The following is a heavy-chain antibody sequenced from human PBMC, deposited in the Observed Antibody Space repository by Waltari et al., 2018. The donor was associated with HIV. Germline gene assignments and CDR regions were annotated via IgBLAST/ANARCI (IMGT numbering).Heavy chain of an antibody. CDR2: INSDGSGT. Sequence: EVQLVESGGGLVQPGGSLRLSCAASGFTFSSYWMHWVRQAPGKGLVWVSRINSDGSGTSYADSLKGRFTISRDNAKNTLYLQMNSLRAEDTAVYYCARVQGYSYAVNWFDPWGQGTLVTVSS. V-gene: IGHV3-74*01. CDR3: ARVQGYSYAVNWFDP. D-gene: IGHD5-18*01. J-gene: IGHJ5*02. CDR1: GFTFSSYW.